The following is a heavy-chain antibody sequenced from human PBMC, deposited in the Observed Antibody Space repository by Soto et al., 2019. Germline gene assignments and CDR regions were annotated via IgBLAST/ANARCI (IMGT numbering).Heavy chain of an antibody. D-gene: IGHD3-22*01. J-gene: IGHJ4*02. CDR2: ISGYNGYT. CDR3: ARDRDYSHTDADVDY. CDR1: GYNFNTYG. V-gene: IGHV1-18*01. Sequence: QVQLVQSGAQVRRPGTSVRISCTTSGYNFNTYGIIWVRQAPGQGLEWMGWISGYNGYTKYAQSLEDRVTLSTDTSTRTAFLELRNLRSGDTDLYFCARDRDYSHTDADVDYWGQGTQVTVSS.